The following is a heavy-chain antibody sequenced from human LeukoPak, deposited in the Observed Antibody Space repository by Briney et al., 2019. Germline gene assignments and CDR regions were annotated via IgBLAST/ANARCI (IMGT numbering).Heavy chain of an antibody. D-gene: IGHD6-6*01. CDR3: ATYLSSSSSLFDY. Sequence: ASVKVSCKVSGYTPSEVSMHWVRQPPGKGLEWMGGFSPENGEAVYAQKFQSRVTVTEDTSTDTATMDQSSLRSEDTAVYFCATYLSSSSSLFDYWGQGTLITVSS. CDR1: GYTPSEVS. J-gene: IGHJ4*02. CDR2: FSPENGEA. V-gene: IGHV1-24*01.